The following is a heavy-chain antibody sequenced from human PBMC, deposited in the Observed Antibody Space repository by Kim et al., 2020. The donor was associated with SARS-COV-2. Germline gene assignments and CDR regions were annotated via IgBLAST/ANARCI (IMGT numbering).Heavy chain of an antibody. Sequence: GGSLRLSCAASGFTFSSYEMNWVRQAPGKGLEWVSYISSIGSTIYYADSVKGRFTISRDNAKNSLYLQMNSLRAEDTAVYYCARAGRLYYYDSSGYEYWGQGTLVTVSS. CDR2: ISSIGSTI. CDR3: ARAGRLYYYDSSGYEY. D-gene: IGHD3-22*01. V-gene: IGHV3-48*03. CDR1: GFTFSSYE. J-gene: IGHJ4*02.